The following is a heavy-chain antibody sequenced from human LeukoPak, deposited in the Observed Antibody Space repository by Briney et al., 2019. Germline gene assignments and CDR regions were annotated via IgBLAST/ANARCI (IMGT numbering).Heavy chain of an antibody. CDR2: IHIYRGNT. D-gene: IGHD6-13*01. V-gene: IGHV1-18*01. CDR1: GYIFTNYG. J-gene: IGHJ5*02. Sequence: GASVKVSCKASGYIFTNYGISWVRQAPGQGLEWMGWIHIYRGNTNYAQKFQGRVTMTTDTSTSTVYMEVRGLRSDDTAMCYCARDVGITVADSFDPWGQGTLVTVSS. CDR3: ARDVGITVADSFDP.